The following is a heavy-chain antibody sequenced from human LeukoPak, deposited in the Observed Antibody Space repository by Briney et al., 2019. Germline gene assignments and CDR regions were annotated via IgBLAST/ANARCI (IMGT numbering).Heavy chain of an antibody. Sequence: PGGSLRLSCAASGFTVSSNYMSWVRQAPGKGLEWVSVIFSGGTTYYADSVKGRFTISRDNSKNTLYLQMNSLRAEDTAVYYCAKDTGYSSSWYGYFDYWGQGTLVTVSS. D-gene: IGHD6-13*01. V-gene: IGHV3-53*05. J-gene: IGHJ4*02. CDR3: AKDTGYSSSWYGYFDY. CDR2: IFSGGTT. CDR1: GFTVSSNY.